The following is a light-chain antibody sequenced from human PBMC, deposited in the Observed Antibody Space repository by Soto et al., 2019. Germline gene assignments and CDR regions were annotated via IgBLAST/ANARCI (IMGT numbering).Light chain of an antibody. Sequence: DIQMTQSPSTLSASVGDRVTITCRASQSISSWLAWYQQKPGKAPKLLIYDASSLESGVPSRFIGSGSGTEFTLTISSLQPDDFATYDCQQYNSYSSTFGQGTKLEIK. CDR3: QQYNSYSST. J-gene: IGKJ2*01. V-gene: IGKV1-5*01. CDR1: QSISSW. CDR2: DAS.